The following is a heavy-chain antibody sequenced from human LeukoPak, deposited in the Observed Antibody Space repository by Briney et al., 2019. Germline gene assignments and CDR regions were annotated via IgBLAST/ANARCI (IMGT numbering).Heavy chain of an antibody. CDR2: FDPEDGET. D-gene: IGHD2-2*02. J-gene: IGHJ6*04. V-gene: IGHV1-24*01. CDR3: ATDLHQYQLLYVLGAV. CDR1: GYTLTELS. Sequence: ASVKVSCKVSGYTLTELSMHWVRQAPGKGLEWMGGFDPEDGETIYAQKFQGRVTMTEDTSTDTAYMELGSLRSEDTAVYYCATDLHQYQLLYVLGAVWGKGTTVTVSS.